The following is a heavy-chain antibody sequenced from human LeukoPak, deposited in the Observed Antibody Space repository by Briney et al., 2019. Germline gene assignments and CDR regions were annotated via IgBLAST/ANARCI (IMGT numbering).Heavy chain of an antibody. CDR1: GFTFSSYS. V-gene: IGHV3-21*01. Sequence: PGGSLRLSCAASGFTFSSYSMNWVRQAPGKGLEWVSSISSSSSYIYYADSVKGRFTISRDNAKNPLYLQMNSLRAEDTAVYYCARDLPGGMDVWGQGTTVTVSS. J-gene: IGHJ6*02. CDR3: ARDLPGGMDV. CDR2: ISSSSSYI.